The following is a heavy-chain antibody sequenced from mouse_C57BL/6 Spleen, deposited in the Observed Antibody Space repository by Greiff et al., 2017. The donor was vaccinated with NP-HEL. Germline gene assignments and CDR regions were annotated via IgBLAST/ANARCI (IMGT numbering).Heavy chain of an antibody. Sequence: QVQLQQSGPGLVQPSQSLSITCTVSGFSLTSYGVHWVRQSPGKGLEWLGVIWSGGSTDYNAAFISRLSISKDNSKSQVFFKMNSLQADDTAIYYCAREIITTVVAGHYYAMDYWGQGTSVTVSS. CDR1: GFSLTSYG. J-gene: IGHJ4*01. CDR2: IWSGGST. V-gene: IGHV2-2*01. CDR3: AREIITTVVAGHYYAMDY. D-gene: IGHD1-1*01.